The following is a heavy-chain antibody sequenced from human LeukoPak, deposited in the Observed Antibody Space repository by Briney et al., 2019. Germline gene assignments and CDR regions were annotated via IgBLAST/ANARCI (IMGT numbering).Heavy chain of an antibody. CDR1: GGTFSSYA. V-gene: IGHV1-69*05. Sequence: SVKVSCKASGGTFSSYAISWVRQAPGQGLEWMGGIIPIFGTANYAQKFQGRVTITTDESTSTAYMELSSLRSEDTAVYYCARHGISGTYYAAFDYWGQGTLVTVSS. J-gene: IGHJ4*02. CDR2: IIPIFGTA. CDR3: ARHGISGTYYAAFDY. D-gene: IGHD1-26*01.